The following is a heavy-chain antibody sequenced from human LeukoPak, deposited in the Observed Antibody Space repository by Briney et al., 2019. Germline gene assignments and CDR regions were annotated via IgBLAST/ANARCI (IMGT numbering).Heavy chain of an antibody. CDR3: AKSSSGWYDWFDP. J-gene: IGHJ5*02. D-gene: IGHD6-19*01. V-gene: IGHV3-9*01. CDR1: GFTFDDYA. Sequence: ALRLSCAASGFTFDDYAMHWVRQAPGKGLEWVSGISWNSGSIGYADSVKGRFTISRDNAKNSLYLQMNSLRAEDTALYYCAKSSSGWYDWFDPWGQGTLVTVSS. CDR2: ISWNSGSI.